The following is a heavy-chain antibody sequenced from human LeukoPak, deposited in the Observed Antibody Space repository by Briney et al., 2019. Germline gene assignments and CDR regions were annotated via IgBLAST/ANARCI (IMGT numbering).Heavy chain of an antibody. Sequence: PSGTLSLTCAVSGGSIINSNWWSWVRQPPGKGLEWIGYIYYSGSTYYNPSLKSRVTISVDTSKNQFSLKLSSVTAADTAVYYCARDLAMYGYFDYWGQGTLVTVSS. J-gene: IGHJ4*02. CDR3: ARDLAMYGYFDY. CDR2: IYYSGST. V-gene: IGHV4-4*02. CDR1: GGSIINSNW. D-gene: IGHD2-8*01.